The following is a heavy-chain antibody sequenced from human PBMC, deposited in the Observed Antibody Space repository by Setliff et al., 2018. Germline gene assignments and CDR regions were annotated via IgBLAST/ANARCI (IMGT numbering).Heavy chain of an antibody. Sequence: GGSLRLSCAASGFTFSTYEMNWVRQAPGKGLEWVSYISSSGSTIYYVDSVKGRFTISRDNAKNSLYLQMNSLRAEDTAVYYCASIDWGENFYNMDVWGKGTTVTVSS. CDR2: ISSSGSTI. D-gene: IGHD7-27*01. CDR3: ASIDWGENFYNMDV. V-gene: IGHV3-48*03. J-gene: IGHJ6*03. CDR1: GFTFSTYE.